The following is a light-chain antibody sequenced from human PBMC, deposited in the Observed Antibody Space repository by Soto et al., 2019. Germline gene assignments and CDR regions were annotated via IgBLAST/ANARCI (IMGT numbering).Light chain of an antibody. J-gene: IGKJ3*01. Sequence: DIPMTQSPSSLSASIGDRVTITCRARQSISTYLNWYQQKPGKAPKLLIYAASILQSGVPSRFSGSGSGTDFTLTISSLQPEDFATYYCLQAYNAPLTFGPGTKVDIK. V-gene: IGKV1-39*01. CDR1: QSISTY. CDR3: LQAYNAPLT. CDR2: AAS.